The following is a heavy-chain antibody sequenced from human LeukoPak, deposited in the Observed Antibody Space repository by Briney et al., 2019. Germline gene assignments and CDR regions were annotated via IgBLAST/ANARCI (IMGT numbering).Heavy chain of an antibody. Sequence: PGGSLRLSCAASGFTFSSYAMSWIRQAPGKGLEWVSYISSSSSYTNYADSVKGRFTISRDNAKNSLYLQMNSLRAEDTAVYYCARDSVAGTASGDYWGQGTLVTVSS. D-gene: IGHD1-1*01. CDR3: ARDSVAGTASGDY. CDR1: GFTFSSYA. V-gene: IGHV3-11*06. CDR2: ISSSSSYT. J-gene: IGHJ4*02.